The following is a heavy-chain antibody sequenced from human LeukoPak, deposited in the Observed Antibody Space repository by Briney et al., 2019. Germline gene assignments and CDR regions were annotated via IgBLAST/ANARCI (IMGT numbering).Heavy chain of an antibody. CDR2: ITHSGST. V-gene: IGHV4-34*01. D-gene: IGHD3-10*01. J-gene: IGHJ4*02. CDR1: GGSFSGYY. CDR3: ARGSHYYGSGSYYPFDY. Sequence: SETLSLTCAVYGGSFSGYYWSWIRQPPGKGLEWIGEITHSGSTNYNPSLKSRVTISVDTSKNQFSLKLSSVTAADTAVYYCARGSHYYGSGSYYPFDYWGQGTLVTVSS.